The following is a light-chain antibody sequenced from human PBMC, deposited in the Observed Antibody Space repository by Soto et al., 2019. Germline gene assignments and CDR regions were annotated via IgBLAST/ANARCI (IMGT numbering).Light chain of an antibody. J-gene: IGKJ1*01. CDR3: QQYNSHSPTWT. V-gene: IGKV1-5*01. CDR1: QSINNW. CDR2: DAS. Sequence: DIQMTQSPSILSASVGDRVTITCRASQSINNWLAWYQQKPRKAPNLLIYDASSLASGVPSRFSGSGSGTEFTLTISSLQPDDFATYYCQQYNSHSPTWTFGQGTKVDIK.